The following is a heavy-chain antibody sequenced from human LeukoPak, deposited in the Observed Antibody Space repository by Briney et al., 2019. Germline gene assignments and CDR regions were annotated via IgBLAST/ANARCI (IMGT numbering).Heavy chain of an antibody. CDR3: ARQITMTSGLGFDY. V-gene: IGHV3-48*03. J-gene: IGHJ4*02. CDR1: GFSFSSYE. CDR2: ISSSGSAI. Sequence: GGSLRLSCAASGFSFSSYEMNWVRQAPGKGLEWVSYISSSGSAIYSAASVKGRSTISRDNAKNSLYLQMNSLRAEDTAVYYCARQITMTSGLGFDYWGQGTLVTVSS. D-gene: IGHD3-22*01.